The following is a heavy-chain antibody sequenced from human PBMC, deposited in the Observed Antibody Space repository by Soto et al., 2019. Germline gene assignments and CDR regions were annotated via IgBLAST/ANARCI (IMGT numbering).Heavy chain of an antibody. Sequence: ASVKVSCKASGYSFTNHGIHWVRQAPGQRPEWMGWISAGNGQTKYSQRFQGRVTITRDTSASTAHMDLSSLTSEDTGVYYCARGSSSWENYYFYGLDVWGQGTTVTVS. CDR2: ISAGNGQT. CDR1: GYSFTNHG. V-gene: IGHV1-3*01. D-gene: IGHD6-13*01. J-gene: IGHJ6*02. CDR3: ARGSSSWENYYFYGLDV.